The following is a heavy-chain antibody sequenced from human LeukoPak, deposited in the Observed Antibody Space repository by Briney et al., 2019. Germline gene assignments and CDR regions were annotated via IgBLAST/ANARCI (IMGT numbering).Heavy chain of an antibody. J-gene: IGHJ1*01. Sequence: ASVKVSCKVSGYTLTELSMHWVRQAPGKGLEWMGGFDPEDGETIYAQKFQGRVTMTEDTSTDTAHMELSSLRSEDTAVYYCATAQYCSSTSCGYFQHWGQGTLVTVSS. V-gene: IGHV1-24*01. D-gene: IGHD2-2*01. CDR3: ATAQYCSSTSCGYFQH. CDR2: FDPEDGET. CDR1: GYTLTELS.